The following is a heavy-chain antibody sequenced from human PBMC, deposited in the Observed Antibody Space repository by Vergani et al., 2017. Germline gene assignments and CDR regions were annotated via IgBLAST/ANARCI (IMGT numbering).Heavy chain of an antibody. Sequence: QVQLVESGGGVVQPGRSLRLSCAASGYTSNQYGMHWVRQAPGKGLEWVAVTWYDGNNKQYADSVKGRVTISRDNSKSTMYLQMDSLRDEDTGVYYCARDLRLLYNQFDPWGQGTLVTVSS. V-gene: IGHV3-33*01. CDR2: TWYDGNNK. J-gene: IGHJ5*02. CDR1: GYTSNQYG. D-gene: IGHD1-14*01. CDR3: ARDLRLLYNQFDP.